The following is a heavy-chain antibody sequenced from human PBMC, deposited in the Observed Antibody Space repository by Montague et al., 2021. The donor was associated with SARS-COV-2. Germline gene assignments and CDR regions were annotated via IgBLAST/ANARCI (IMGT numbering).Heavy chain of an antibody. Sequence: SETLSLTCSVSGDSIRSSGYYWGWIRQPPGKGLEWIGTVYYSGSTNYNPSLKSRVTMPVDTSKNHFSLELRSVTAADTAVYYCARLGFVELWLNLGWFDPWGQGTLVTVSS. CDR3: ARLGFVELWLNLGWFDP. J-gene: IGHJ5*02. CDR1: GDSIRSSGYY. D-gene: IGHD3-16*02. V-gene: IGHV4-39*02. CDR2: VYYSGST.